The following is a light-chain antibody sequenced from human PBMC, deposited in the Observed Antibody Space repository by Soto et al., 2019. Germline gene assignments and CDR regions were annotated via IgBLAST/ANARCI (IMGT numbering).Light chain of an antibody. CDR3: QQYGISPIT. V-gene: IGKV3D-15*02. CDR2: GAS. J-gene: IGKJ5*01. Sequence: DIGRTQSKATLSVSPGEGVTLSCRASQSVSSNLAWYQQRPGQAPRLLIYGASTRATGIPARFSGSGSGTDFTLTISRLEPEDFAVYYCQQYGISPITFG. CDR1: QSVSSN.